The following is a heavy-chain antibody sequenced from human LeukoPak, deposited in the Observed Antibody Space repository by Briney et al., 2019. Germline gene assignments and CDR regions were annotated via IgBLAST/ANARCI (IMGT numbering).Heavy chain of an antibody. CDR1: GGTFSSYA. Sequence: SVKVFCKASGGTFSSYAISWVRQAPGQGLEWMGGIIPIFGTANYAQKFQGRVTITADKSTSTAYMELSSLRSEDTAVYYCARDKGIAAAGILFDYWGQGTLVTVSS. V-gene: IGHV1-69*06. J-gene: IGHJ4*02. D-gene: IGHD6-13*01. CDR3: ARDKGIAAAGILFDY. CDR2: IIPIFGTA.